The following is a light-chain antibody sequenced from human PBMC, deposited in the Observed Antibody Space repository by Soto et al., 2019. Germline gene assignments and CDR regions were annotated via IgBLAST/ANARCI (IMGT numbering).Light chain of an antibody. V-gene: IGKV3-20*01. CDR3: QQYGRSSWT. CDR1: QSVSSSY. CDR2: GAS. Sequence: EIAMTQSPGTLSLSPGERATIFCRASQSVSSSYLAWYQQKSGQAPRLIIYGASNRATGIPDRFIGSWSGTDCTLTISRLEPEDVAVYYCQQYGRSSWTFGQGTKVDI. J-gene: IGKJ1*01.